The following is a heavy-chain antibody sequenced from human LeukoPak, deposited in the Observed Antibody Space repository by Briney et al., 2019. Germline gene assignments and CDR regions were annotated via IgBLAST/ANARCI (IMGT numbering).Heavy chain of an antibody. CDR1: GFTFSSYG. CDR3: ARHIPRGYYFDY. D-gene: IGHD1-14*01. CDR2: IRYDGSNK. V-gene: IGHV3-30*02. Sequence: GGSLRLSCAASGFTFSSYGIHWVRQAPGKGLEWVAFIRYDGSNKYYTDSVKGRFTISRDNAKNSLYLQMNSLRAEDTAVYYCARHIPRGYYFDYWGQGTLVTVSS. J-gene: IGHJ4*02.